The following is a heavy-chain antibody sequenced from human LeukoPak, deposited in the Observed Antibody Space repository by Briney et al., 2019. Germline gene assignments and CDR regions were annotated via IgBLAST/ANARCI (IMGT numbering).Heavy chain of an antibody. V-gene: IGHV3-23*01. CDR3: ARDERAAAATGTNLNY. CDR1: GFTFSSYA. D-gene: IGHD6-13*01. J-gene: IGHJ4*02. CDR2: ISGSGGST. Sequence: GGSLRLSCAASGFTFSSYAMSWVRQAPGKGLEWVSAISGSGGSTYYADSVKGRFTISRDNSKNSLYLQMNSLRAEDAAVYYCARDERAAAATGTNLNYWGQGTLVTVSS.